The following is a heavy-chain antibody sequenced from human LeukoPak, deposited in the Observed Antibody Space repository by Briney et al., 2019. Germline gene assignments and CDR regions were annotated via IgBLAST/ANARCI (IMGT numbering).Heavy chain of an antibody. D-gene: IGHD6-13*01. V-gene: IGHV1-18*01. CDR3: ARTAGYGSSWHSY. J-gene: IGHJ4*02. CDR1: GHTFTNYG. CDR2: INIYNDNT. Sequence: SVKVSCKASGHTFTNYGLSWVRQAPGQGLEWRGWINIYNDNTNYAQKLQGRVTMTTDTSTSTAYMELRNLTSDDTAMYYCARTAGYGSSWHSYWGQGTLVTVSS.